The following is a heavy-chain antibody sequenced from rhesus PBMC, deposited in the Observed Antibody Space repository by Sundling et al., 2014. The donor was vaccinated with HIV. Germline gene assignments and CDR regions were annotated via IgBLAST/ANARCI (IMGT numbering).Heavy chain of an antibody. CDR3: ARGGWTGYYFDY. Sequence: QVQLQESGPGLVKPSETLSLTCAVSGASFSDYYWGWIRQPPGKGLDYIGYIGGSSGSTNYKPSLKSRVTISKDTSKNQFSLKLSSMTAADTAVYYCARGGWTGYYFDYWGQGVLVTVSS. V-gene: IGHV4-165*01. CDR1: GASFSDYY. D-gene: IGHD3-3*01. J-gene: IGHJ4*01. CDR2: IGGSSGST.